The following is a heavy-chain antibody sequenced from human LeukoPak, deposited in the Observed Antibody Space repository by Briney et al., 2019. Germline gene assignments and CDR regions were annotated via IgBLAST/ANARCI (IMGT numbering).Heavy chain of an antibody. Sequence: GGSLRLSCAASGFTFSSHGMHWVRQAPGKGLEWVAVISYDGSNKYYADSVKGRFTISRDNSKNTLYLQMNSLRAEDTAVYYCARVQWLRFLDYWGQGTLVTVSS. CDR2: ISYDGSNK. J-gene: IGHJ4*02. CDR1: GFTFSSHG. D-gene: IGHD5-12*01. CDR3: ARVQWLRFLDY. V-gene: IGHV3-30*03.